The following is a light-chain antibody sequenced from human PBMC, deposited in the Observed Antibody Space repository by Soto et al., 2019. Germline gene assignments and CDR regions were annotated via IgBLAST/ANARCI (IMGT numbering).Light chain of an antibody. J-gene: IGLJ1*01. CDR3: CSYTTSNTRQIV. Sequence: GLPAQAGTIFCTRTSSDVGGYNYVSWYQQHPGKAPKFMIYDVSNRPSGVSNGFSGSKSGNTASLTISGLQAEDEADYYCCSYTTSNTRQIVFGTGTKVTVL. CDR2: DVS. V-gene: IGLV2-14*04. CDR1: SSDVGGYNY.